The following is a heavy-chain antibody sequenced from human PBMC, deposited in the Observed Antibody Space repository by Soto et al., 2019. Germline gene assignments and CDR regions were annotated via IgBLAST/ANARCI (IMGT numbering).Heavy chain of an antibody. D-gene: IGHD1-20*01. CDR3: ARRVTGTKGSYYYYGMDV. J-gene: IGHJ6*02. CDR1: GYSFTSYW. V-gene: IGHV5-51*01. Sequence: GESLKISCKGSGYSFTSYWIGWVRQMPGKGLEWMGIIYPGDSDTRYSPSFQGQVTISADKSISTAYLQWSSLKASDTAMYYCARRVTGTKGSYYYYGMDVWGQGTTVTVSS. CDR2: IYPGDSDT.